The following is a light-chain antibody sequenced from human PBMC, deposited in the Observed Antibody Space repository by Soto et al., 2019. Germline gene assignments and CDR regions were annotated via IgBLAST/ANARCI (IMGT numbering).Light chain of an antibody. CDR1: QSISGW. CDR3: QQSYSTPIT. CDR2: DAS. J-gene: IGKJ5*01. Sequence: DSPMTQSTYTMSASVLDRVKITCLASQSISGWLAWYQQKPGKAPKLLIYDASSLETGVPSRFSGSGSGTDFTLTISSLQPEDFATYYCQQSYSTPITFGQGTRLE. V-gene: IGKV1-39*01.